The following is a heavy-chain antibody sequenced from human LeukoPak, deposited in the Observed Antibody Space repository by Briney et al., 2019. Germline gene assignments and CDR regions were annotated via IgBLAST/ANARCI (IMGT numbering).Heavy chain of an antibody. D-gene: IGHD6-19*01. CDR2: IYYSGST. CDR1: GGSIRSSPYY. CDR3: ARHDEIAVFRNGLDV. J-gene: IGHJ6*02. Sequence: SQTLSLTCTVSGGSIRSSPYYWGWIRQPPGKGLEWIGNIYYSGSTYYNPSLKSRVTISVDTSKNQFSLQLSSVTAADTAVFYCARHDEIAVFRNGLDVWGQGTTVTVSS. V-gene: IGHV4-39*07.